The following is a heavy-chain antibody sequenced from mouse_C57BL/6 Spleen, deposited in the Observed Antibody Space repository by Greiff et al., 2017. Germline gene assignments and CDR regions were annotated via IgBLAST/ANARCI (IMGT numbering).Heavy chain of an antibody. V-gene: IGHV1-55*01. D-gene: IGHD1-1*01. CDR2: IYPGSGST. CDR3: AYYYGSSSAWFAY. Sequence: QVHVKQSGAELVKPGASVKMSCKASGYTFTSYWITWVKQRPGQGLEWIGDIYPGSGSTNYNEKFKSKATLTVDTSSSTAYMQLSSLTSEDSAVYYCAYYYGSSSAWFAYWGQGTLVTVSA. CDR1: GYTFTSYW. J-gene: IGHJ3*01.